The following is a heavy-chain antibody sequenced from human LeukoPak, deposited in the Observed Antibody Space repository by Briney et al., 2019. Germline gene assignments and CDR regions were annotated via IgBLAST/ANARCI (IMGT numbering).Heavy chain of an antibody. V-gene: IGHV1-2*02. CDR3: ARRDTAMVGPFDP. J-gene: IGHJ5*02. D-gene: IGHD5-18*01. CDR2: INPDSGGT. Sequence: EASVKVSCKASGYTFTGYYMHWVRQAPGQGLEWMGGINPDSGGTNYAQKFQGRATMTRDTSISTAYMELSRLRSDDTAMYYCARRDTAMVGPFDPWGQGTLVTVSS. CDR1: GYTFTGYY.